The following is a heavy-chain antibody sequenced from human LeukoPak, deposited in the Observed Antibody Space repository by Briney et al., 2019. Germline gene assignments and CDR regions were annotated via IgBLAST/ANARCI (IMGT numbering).Heavy chain of an antibody. CDR3: AREWQYQFDY. CDR2: VYHSGIT. J-gene: IGHJ4*02. V-gene: IGHV4-39*07. Sequence: SETLPLTCTVSGGSISSYYWSWIRQPPGEGLEWIGSVYHSGITYYTPSLKSRVSISVDTSKNQFSLKVTSVTAADTAVYYCAREWQYQFDYWGQGSLVTISS. D-gene: IGHD4-11*01. CDR1: GGSISSYY.